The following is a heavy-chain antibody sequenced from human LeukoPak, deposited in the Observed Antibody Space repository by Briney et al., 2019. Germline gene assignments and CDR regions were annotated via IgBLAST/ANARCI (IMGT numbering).Heavy chain of an antibody. CDR2: IYYSGST. Sequence: SSEALSLTCTVSGGSISSYYWSWIRQPPGKGLEWIGYIYYSGSTNYNPSLKSRVTISVDTSKNQFSLKLSSVTAADTAVYYCARHYYDSSGHDYWGQGTLVTVSS. D-gene: IGHD3-22*01. V-gene: IGHV4-59*08. CDR3: ARHYYDSSGHDY. J-gene: IGHJ4*02. CDR1: GGSISSYY.